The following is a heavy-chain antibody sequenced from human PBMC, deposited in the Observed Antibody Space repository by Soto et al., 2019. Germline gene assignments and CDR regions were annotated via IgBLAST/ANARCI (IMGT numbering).Heavy chain of an antibody. CDR3: AHSPLVWGSYRLRAEYFQH. V-gene: IGHV2-5*01. CDR2: IYWNDDK. CDR1: GFSLSTSGVG. Sequence: QITLKESGPTLVKPTQTLTLTCTFSGFSLSTSGVGVGWIRQPPGKALEWLALIYWNDDKRYSPSLKSRLTITKDTSKNQVVLTMTNMDPVDTATYYCAHSPLVWGSYRLRAEYFQHWGQGTLVTVSS. D-gene: IGHD3-16*02. J-gene: IGHJ1*01.